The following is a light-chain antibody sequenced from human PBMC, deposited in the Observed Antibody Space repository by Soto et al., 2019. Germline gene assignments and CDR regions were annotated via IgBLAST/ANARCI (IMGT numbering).Light chain of an antibody. CDR1: SSDVGSYNL. Sequence: QSVLTQPASLSGSPGQSITIPCPGTSSDVGSYNLVSWYQQHPGKAPKLMIYEVSKRPSGVSNRFSGSKSGNTASLTISGLQAEDEADYYCCSYAGSINYVFGTGTKVTVL. CDR3: CSYAGSINYV. CDR2: EVS. V-gene: IGLV2-23*02. J-gene: IGLJ1*01.